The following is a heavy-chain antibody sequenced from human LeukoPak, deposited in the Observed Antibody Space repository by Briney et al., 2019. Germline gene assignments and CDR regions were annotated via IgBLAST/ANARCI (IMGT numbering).Heavy chain of an antibody. V-gene: IGHV4-61*01. J-gene: IGHJ4*02. CDR2: IYYSGST. CDR1: GGSFSSGSYY. Sequence: AETLSLTCTVSGGSFSSGSYYWSWIRQPPGKGLEWIGYIYYSGSTNYNPSLKSRVTISVDTSKNQFSLKLSSVTAADTAVYYCASLSRPGYCSSTSCYGWGQGTLVTVSS. CDR3: ASLSRPGYCSSTSCYG. D-gene: IGHD2-2*01.